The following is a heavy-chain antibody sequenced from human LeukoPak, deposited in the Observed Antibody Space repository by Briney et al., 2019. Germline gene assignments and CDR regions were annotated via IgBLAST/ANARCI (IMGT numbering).Heavy chain of an antibody. CDR1: GFTFRLYG. CDR3: AKARAGGYNYGPFDY. J-gene: IGHJ4*02. CDR2: ISGGGATT. V-gene: IGHV3-23*01. Sequence: GGSLRLSCAASGFTFRLYGMNWVRQAAGKGLAWVSAISGGGATTTYTDSVKGRFTISRDNSKNTVYLQMNSLSAEDTAVYYCAKARAGGYNYGPFDYWGQGTLVTVSS. D-gene: IGHD5-18*01.